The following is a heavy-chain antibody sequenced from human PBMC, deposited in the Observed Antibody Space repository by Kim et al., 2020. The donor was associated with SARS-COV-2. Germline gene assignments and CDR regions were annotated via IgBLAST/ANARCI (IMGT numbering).Heavy chain of an antibody. Sequence: ASVKVSCKASGYSFTSYGISWVRQAPGQGLEWMGWISAYNGNTNYAQKLQGRVTMTTDTSTSTAYMELRSLRSDDTAVYYCARDAARYYYRSAKGVAVLGTIPWFDPWGQGTLVTVSS. CDR2: ISAYNGNT. J-gene: IGHJ5*02. CDR1: GYSFTSYG. D-gene: IGHD6-19*01. CDR3: ARDAARYYYRSAKGVAVLGTIPWFDP. V-gene: IGHV1-18*01.